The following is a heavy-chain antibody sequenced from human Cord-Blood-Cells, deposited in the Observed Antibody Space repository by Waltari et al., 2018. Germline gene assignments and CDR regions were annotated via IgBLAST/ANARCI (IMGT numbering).Heavy chain of an antibody. CDR1: GGTFSSYA. CDR3: ASPMTTSYYFDY. V-gene: IGHV1-69*01. J-gene: IGHJ4*02. CDR2: IIPIFGTA. Sequence: QVQLVQSGAEVKKPGSSVKVSCKDSGGTFSSYAIRWVRQAPGQGLEWMVGIIPIFGTANYAQKFQGRVTITADESTSTAYMELSSLRSEDTAVYYCASPMTTSYYFDYWGQGTLVTVSS. D-gene: IGHD4-17*01.